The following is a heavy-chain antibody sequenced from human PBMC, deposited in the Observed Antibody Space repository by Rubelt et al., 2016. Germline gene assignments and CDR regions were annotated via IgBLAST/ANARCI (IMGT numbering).Heavy chain of an antibody. D-gene: IGHD6-6*01. V-gene: IGHV4-39*07. Sequence: GKGLEWIGSIYYSGSTYYNPSLKSRVTISVDTSKNQFSLKLSSVTAADTAVYYCAREALYSSSVDYWGQGTLVTGSS. CDR3: AREALYSSSVDY. J-gene: IGHJ4*02. CDR2: IYYSGST.